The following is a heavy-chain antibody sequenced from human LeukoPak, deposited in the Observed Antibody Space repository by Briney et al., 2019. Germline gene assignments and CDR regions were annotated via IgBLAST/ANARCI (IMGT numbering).Heavy chain of an antibody. Sequence: GGTLRLSCAASGFTFSSYGMSWVRQAPGKGLEWVGRIKTKGEGGTVDYAAPVKGRFTISRDDSKNTLYLQMNSLRAEDTAVFYCAKSWGVEYSSGFYIGVDYWGQGTLVTVSS. J-gene: IGHJ4*02. D-gene: IGHD3-22*01. V-gene: IGHV3-15*01. CDR1: GFTFSSYG. CDR3: AKSWGVEYSSGFYIGVDY. CDR2: IKTKGEGGTV.